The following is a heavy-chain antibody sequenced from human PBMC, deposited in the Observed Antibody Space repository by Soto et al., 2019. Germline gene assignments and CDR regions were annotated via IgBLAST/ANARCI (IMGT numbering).Heavy chain of an antibody. CDR3: AKADDFWSGYHIYYYYGMDV. Sequence: XESLRLSCAASGFTVSSYAMSWVRQAPGKGLEWVSGISGSGGRTYYADSVKGRFTISRDNSKHTLYLQMNSLRAEDTAVYYCAKADDFWSGYHIYYYYGMDVWGQGTTVTVSS. D-gene: IGHD3-3*01. J-gene: IGHJ6*02. V-gene: IGHV3-23*01. CDR2: ISGSGGRT. CDR1: GFTVSSYA.